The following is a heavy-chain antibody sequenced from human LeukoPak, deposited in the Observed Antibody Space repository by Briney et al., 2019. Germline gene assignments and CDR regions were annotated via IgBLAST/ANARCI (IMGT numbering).Heavy chain of an antibody. D-gene: IGHD2-2*01. CDR1: GGTFISFA. CDR3: ASRIPPRDVVPTANYYGMDV. CDR2: IIPIFGTA. Sequence: SVRVSCKASGGTFISFAISWVRQAPGQGLEWMGGIIPIFGTANYAQKFQGRVTITADESTSTAYMELSSLRSEDTAVYYCASRIPPRDVVPTANYYGMDVWGQGTTVTVSS. V-gene: IGHV1-69*13. J-gene: IGHJ6*02.